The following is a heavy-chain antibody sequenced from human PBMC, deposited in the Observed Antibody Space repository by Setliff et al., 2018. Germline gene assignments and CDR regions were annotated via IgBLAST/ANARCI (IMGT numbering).Heavy chain of an antibody. CDR2: IHHSGKA. J-gene: IGHJ5*02. Sequence: PSETLSLTCAVSGFSISSGYYWGWIRQPPGKGPEWIVNIHHSGKAYYNPSLKSRVTMSVDTSKNHVSLKLSSVTAADTAVYYCARAHTWSLPNDNSGYPGWFDPWGQGTLVTVS. D-gene: IGHD3-22*01. CDR1: GFSISSGYY. CDR3: ARAHTWSLPNDNSGYPGWFDP. V-gene: IGHV4-38-2*01.